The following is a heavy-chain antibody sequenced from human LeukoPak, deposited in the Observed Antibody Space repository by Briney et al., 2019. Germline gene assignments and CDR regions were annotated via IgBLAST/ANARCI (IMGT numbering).Heavy chain of an antibody. D-gene: IGHD3-3*01. J-gene: IGHJ4*02. V-gene: IGHV3-30*02. CDR1: GFTFSSYG. Sequence: GGSLRLSCAASGFTFSSYGMHWVRQAPGKGLEWVAFIRYDGSNKYYADSVEGRFTISRDNSKNTLYLQMNSLRAEDTAVYYCAKDRAIFGVVTAFDYWGQGTLVTVSS. CDR2: IRYDGSNK. CDR3: AKDRAIFGVVTAFDY.